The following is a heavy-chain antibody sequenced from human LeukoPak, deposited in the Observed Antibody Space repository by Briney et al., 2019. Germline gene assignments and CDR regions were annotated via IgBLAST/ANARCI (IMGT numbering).Heavy chain of an antibody. CDR2: MNPNSGNT. D-gene: IGHD6-13*01. J-gene: IGHJ5*02. CDR1: GYTFTSYD. V-gene: IGHV1-8*01. CDR3: ARYTAAAGTFNWFDP. Sequence: ASVKVSCKASGYTFTSYDINWVRQATGQGPEWMGWMNPNSGNTGYAQKFQGRVTMTRNTSITTAYMELRSLRSEDTAVYYCARYTAAAGTFNWFDPWGQGTLVTVSS.